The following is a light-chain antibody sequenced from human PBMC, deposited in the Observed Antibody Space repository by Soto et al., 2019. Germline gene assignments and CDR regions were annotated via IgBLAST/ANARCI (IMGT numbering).Light chain of an antibody. Sequence: EIVLTQSPGTLSLSPGERATLSCRASQSVSGYLAWYQQKPGQAPRLLIYDASNRATGIPVRFSGSGSGTDYTLTITNLEPEDFAIYYCQQRSNWPWTFGQGTKVDIK. V-gene: IGKV3-11*01. CDR2: DAS. CDR1: QSVSGY. CDR3: QQRSNWPWT. J-gene: IGKJ1*01.